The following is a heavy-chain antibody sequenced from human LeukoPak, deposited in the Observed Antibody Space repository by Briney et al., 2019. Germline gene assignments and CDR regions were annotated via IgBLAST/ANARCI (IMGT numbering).Heavy chain of an antibody. CDR1: GYTFSRSD. Sequence: GASVKVSCKASGYTFSRSDISWVRQAPGQGLEWMGWISGYNGNTNYAQKFQGRVTMTTDTSTNTAYMELRNLRSDDTAVHYCARDRSCSSTSCYFDPWGQGTPVTVSS. CDR3: ARDRSCSSTSCYFDP. J-gene: IGHJ5*02. V-gene: IGHV1-18*01. CDR2: ISGYNGNT. D-gene: IGHD2-2*01.